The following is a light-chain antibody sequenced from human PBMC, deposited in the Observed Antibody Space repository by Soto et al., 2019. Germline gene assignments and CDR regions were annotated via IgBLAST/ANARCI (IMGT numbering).Light chain of an antibody. CDR2: EVT. CDR3: SSYAGSNTLYV. Sequence: QSVLTQPPSASGSPGQSVTISCTGTSSDVGGYNYVSWYQQHPGKAPKLMIYEVTKRPSGVPDRFSGSKSGNTASLTVSGLQAEDKADYSCSSYAGSNTLYVFGTGTKPTVL. CDR1: SSDVGGYNY. J-gene: IGLJ1*01. V-gene: IGLV2-8*01.